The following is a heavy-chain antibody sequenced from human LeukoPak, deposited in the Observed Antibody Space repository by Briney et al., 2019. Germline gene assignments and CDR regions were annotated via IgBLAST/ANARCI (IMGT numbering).Heavy chain of an antibody. CDR2: ISTSSDTI. Sequence: GGSLRLSCAASGFIFRSYSMNWVRQAPGKGLEWVAFISTSSDTISYSDSVKGRFTISRDNAKNSLYLHMSSLRAEDTAVYYCAREHSYGSYRYFDYWGQGTLVTVSS. CDR3: AREHSYGSYRYFDY. J-gene: IGHJ4*02. V-gene: IGHV3-48*01. CDR1: GFIFRSYS. D-gene: IGHD5-18*01.